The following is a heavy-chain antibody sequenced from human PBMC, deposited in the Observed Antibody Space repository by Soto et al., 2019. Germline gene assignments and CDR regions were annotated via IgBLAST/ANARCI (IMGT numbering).Heavy chain of an antibody. D-gene: IGHD2-15*01. CDR1: GYTFTSYA. CDR3: ARGYCSGGSCYSGIDY. CDR2: INAGNGNT. J-gene: IGHJ4*02. Sequence: ASVKVSCKASGYTFTSYAMHWVRQAPGQRLEWMGWINAGNGNTKYSQKFQGRVTITRDTSASTAYMELSSLRSEDTAVYYCARGYCSGGSCYSGIDYWGQGTLVTVSS. V-gene: IGHV1-3*01.